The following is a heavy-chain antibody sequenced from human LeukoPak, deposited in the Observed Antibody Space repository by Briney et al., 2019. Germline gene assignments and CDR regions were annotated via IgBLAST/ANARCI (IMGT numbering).Heavy chain of an antibody. CDR2: INHSGST. CDR3: ARGRYSSSWYHTINYYYYYMDV. V-gene: IGHV4-39*07. CDR1: GGSISSDSYF. J-gene: IGHJ6*03. Sequence: SETLSLTCTVSGGSISSDSYFWSWIRQPPGKGLEWIGEINHSGSTNYNPSLKSRVTISVDTSKNQFSLKLSSVTAADTAVYYCARGRYSSSWYHTINYYYYYMDVWGKGTTVTVSS. D-gene: IGHD6-13*01.